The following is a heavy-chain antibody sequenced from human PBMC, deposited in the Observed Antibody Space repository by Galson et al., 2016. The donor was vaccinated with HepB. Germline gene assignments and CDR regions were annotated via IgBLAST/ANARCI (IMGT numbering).Heavy chain of an antibody. V-gene: IGHV3-30-3*01. D-gene: IGHD1-14*01. J-gene: IGHJ6*04. CDR1: GFTFRNYV. Sequence: SLRLSCAASGFTFRNYVMYWVRQAPGKGLEWVSVILYDGSKQYYADSVKGRFTISRDNSRNTLYLQMNSLRDEDRAVYYCARDRPHVNQHYYYGMDVWGNGTTVTVSS. CDR3: ARDRPHVNQHYYYGMDV. CDR2: ILYDGSKQ.